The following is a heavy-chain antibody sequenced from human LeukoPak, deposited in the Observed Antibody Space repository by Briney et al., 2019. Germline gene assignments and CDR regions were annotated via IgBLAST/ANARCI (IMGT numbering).Heavy chain of an antibody. J-gene: IGHJ4*02. Sequence: ASVKVSCKASGYTFTSYGISWVRQAPGQGLEWMGWISAYNGNTNYAQKLQGRVTMTTDTSTSTAYMELSSLRSEDAAVYYCARALGSSSWYQPLDYFDYWGQGTLVTVSS. CDR2: ISAYNGNT. V-gene: IGHV1-18*01. CDR3: ARALGSSSWYQPLDYFDY. D-gene: IGHD6-13*01. CDR1: GYTFTSYG.